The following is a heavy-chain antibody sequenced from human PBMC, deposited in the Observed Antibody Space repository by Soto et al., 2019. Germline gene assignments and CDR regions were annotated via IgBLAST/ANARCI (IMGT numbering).Heavy chain of an antibody. CDR3: TTVSGAPALYYYYYYGMDV. CDR2: IKSKTDGGTT. J-gene: IGHJ6*02. Sequence: PGGSPRLSCAASGFTFSNAWMNWFRQAPGKGLEWVGRIKSKTDGGTTDYAAPVKGRFTISRDDSKNTLYLQMNSLKTEDTAVYYCTTVSGAPALYYYYYYGMDVWGQRTTVTVSS. CDR1: GFTFSNAW. V-gene: IGHV3-15*07.